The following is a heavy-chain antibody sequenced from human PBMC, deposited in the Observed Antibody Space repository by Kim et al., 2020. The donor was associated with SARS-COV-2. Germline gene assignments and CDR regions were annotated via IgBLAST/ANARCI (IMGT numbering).Heavy chain of an antibody. D-gene: IGHD2-21*02. CDR3: AKDLVVTAIGAVDY. Sequence: GGSLRLSCAASGFTFSSYGMHWVRQAPGKGLEWVAVIWYDGSNKYYADSVKGRFTLSRDNSKNTLYLQMNSLRAEDSAVYYCAKDLVVTAIGAVDYWGQGTLVTVSS. V-gene: IGHV3-33*06. CDR1: GFTFSSYG. J-gene: IGHJ4*02. CDR2: IWYDGSNK.